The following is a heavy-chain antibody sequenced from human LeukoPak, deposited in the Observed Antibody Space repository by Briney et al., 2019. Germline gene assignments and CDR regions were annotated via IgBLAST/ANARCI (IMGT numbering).Heavy chain of an antibody. V-gene: IGHV1-3*01. CDR2: INAGNGNT. CDR3: ARGSRYCSSTSCYLNWFDP. D-gene: IGHD2-2*01. Sequence: ASVEVSCKASGYTFTSYAMHWVRQAPGQRLEWMGWINAGNGNTKYSQKFQGRVTITRDTSASTAYMELSSLRSEDTAVYYCARGSRYCSSTSCYLNWFDPWGQGTLVTVSS. J-gene: IGHJ5*02. CDR1: GYTFTSYA.